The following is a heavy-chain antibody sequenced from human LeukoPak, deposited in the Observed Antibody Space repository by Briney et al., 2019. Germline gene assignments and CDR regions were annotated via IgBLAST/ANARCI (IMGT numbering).Heavy chain of an antibody. Sequence: GGSLRLSCAASGFTFSSYAMSWVRQAPGKGLEWVSAISGGGGTTYYTDSVKGRFTISRDNSKNTLYLQMNSLRAEDTAVYYCAKDLSGGYDYFDYWGQGTLVTVSS. J-gene: IGHJ4*02. V-gene: IGHV3-23*01. D-gene: IGHD5-12*01. CDR1: GFTFSSYA. CDR2: ISGGGGTT. CDR3: AKDLSGGYDYFDY.